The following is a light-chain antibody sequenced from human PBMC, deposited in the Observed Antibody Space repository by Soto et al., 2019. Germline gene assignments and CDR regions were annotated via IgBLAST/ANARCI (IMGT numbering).Light chain of an antibody. V-gene: IGKV3-15*01. CDR3: QQYNDWPPT. CDR1: QSVSSN. J-gene: IGKJ1*01. CDR2: GAF. Sequence: EILMTQSPVTLSVSLGERATLSCRASQSVSSNLAWYQQKPGQAPSLLIYGAFTRATGIPARFSGTGSGTEFTLTISSLQSEDFALYYCQQYNDWPPTFGQGTKVEI.